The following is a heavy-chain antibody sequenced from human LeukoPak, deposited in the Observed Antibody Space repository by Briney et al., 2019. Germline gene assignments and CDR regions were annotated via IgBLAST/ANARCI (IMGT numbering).Heavy chain of an antibody. J-gene: IGHJ6*02. D-gene: IGHD4-11*01. V-gene: IGHV4-59*01. CDR1: GGSISSFY. Sequence: SETLSLTCTISGGSISSFYWSWIRQSPGKGLEWIGYIYKSGSTNYNPSLKSRVTISVDTSNNQFSLKLSSVTAADTAVYYCARAGDYSNYGNYYYYGMDVWGQGTTVTVSS. CDR2: IYKSGST. CDR3: ARAGDYSNYGNYYYYGMDV.